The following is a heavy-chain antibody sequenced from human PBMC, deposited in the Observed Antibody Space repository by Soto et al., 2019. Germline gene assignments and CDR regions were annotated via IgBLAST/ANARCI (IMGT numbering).Heavy chain of an antibody. V-gene: IGHV4-34*01. D-gene: IGHD3-22*01. CDR3: ARHLRNYYDSSGYYGGFFDY. Sequence: ETLSLTCAVYSGSFSGYDWSWIRQPPGKGLEWIGEINHSGSTNYNPSLKSRVTISVDTSKNQFSLKLSSVTAADTALYYCARHLRNYYDSSGYYGGFFDYWGQGTLVTVSS. CDR2: INHSGST. CDR1: SGSFSGYD. J-gene: IGHJ4*02.